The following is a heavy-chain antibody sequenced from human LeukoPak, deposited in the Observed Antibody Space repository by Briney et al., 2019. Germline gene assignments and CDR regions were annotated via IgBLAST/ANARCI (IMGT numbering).Heavy chain of an antibody. Sequence: PSETLSLTCAVYGGSFSGYYWSWIRQPPGKGLEWIGEINHSGSTNYNPSLKSRVTISVDTSKNQFSLKLSSVTAADTAVYYCARGPFSGRHYYYYMGVWGKGTTVTVS. V-gene: IGHV4-34*01. J-gene: IGHJ6*03. CDR3: ARGPFSGRHYYYYMGV. D-gene: IGHD3-10*01. CDR2: INHSGST. CDR1: GGSFSGYY.